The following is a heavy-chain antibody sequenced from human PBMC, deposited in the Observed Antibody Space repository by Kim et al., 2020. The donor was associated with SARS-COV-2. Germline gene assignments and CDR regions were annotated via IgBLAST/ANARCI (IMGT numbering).Heavy chain of an antibody. CDR1: GFTFSSYA. CDR2: ISGSGCST. CDR3: AKDLLTMVRGVIIRGYFDY. Sequence: GGSLRLSCAASGFTFSSYAMSWVRQAPGKGLEWVAAISGSGCSTYYADSVKGRFTISRDNSKNTLYLQMNSLRAEDTAVYYCAKDLLTMVRGVIIRGYFDYWGQGTLVTVSS. D-gene: IGHD3-10*01. V-gene: IGHV3-23*01. J-gene: IGHJ4*02.